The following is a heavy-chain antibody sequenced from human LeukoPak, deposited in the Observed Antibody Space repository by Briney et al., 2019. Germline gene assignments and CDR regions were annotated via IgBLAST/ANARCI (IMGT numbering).Heavy chain of an antibody. V-gene: IGHV5-51*01. D-gene: IGHD3-22*01. CDR1: GYSFTSYW. Sequence: GESLKISCKGSGYSFTSYWIGWVRQMPGKGLEWMGIIYPGDSDTRYSPSFQGQVTISADKSISTAYLQWSSLKASDTAMYYCARQSPMIVVAYDAFDIWGQGTMVTVSS. J-gene: IGHJ3*02. CDR3: ARQSPMIVVAYDAFDI. CDR2: IYPGDSDT.